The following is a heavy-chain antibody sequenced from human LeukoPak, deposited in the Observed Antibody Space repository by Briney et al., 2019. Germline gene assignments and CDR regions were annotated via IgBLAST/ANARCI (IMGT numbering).Heavy chain of an antibody. J-gene: IGHJ3*02. CDR3: ARGRIVGAIFI. Sequence: GGSLRLSCAASGFTFSSYSMNWVRQAPGKGLEWVSSISSSSSYIYYADSVKGRFTISRDNAKNSLYLQMNSLRAEDTAVYYCARGRIVGAIFIWGQGTMVTVSS. V-gene: IGHV3-21*01. CDR2: ISSSSSYI. D-gene: IGHD1-26*01. CDR1: GFTFSSYS.